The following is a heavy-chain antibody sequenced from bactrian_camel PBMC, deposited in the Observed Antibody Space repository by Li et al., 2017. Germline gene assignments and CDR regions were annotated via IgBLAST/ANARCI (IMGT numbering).Heavy chain of an antibody. J-gene: IGHJ6*01. V-gene: IGHV3S26*01. D-gene: IGHD1*01. CDR3: AADRWLWRARGTWKQVSYPA. CDR1: GYTYDTYC. Sequence: QLVESGGGSVQAGGSLRLSCAAPGYTYDTYCMGWIRQAPGKEREGLATIDSDGDAAYADSMKGRFTSTRDNAKNTLYLQMNSLKPEDTAIYYCAADRWLWRARGTWKQVSYPAWGQGTQVTVS. CDR2: IDSDGDA.